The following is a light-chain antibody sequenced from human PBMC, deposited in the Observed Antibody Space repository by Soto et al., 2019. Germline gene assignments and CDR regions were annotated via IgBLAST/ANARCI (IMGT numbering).Light chain of an antibody. Sequence: DIQMTQSPLTLSASMGDRVTITCRASQNINTWLAWYQQKPGRAPRLLIYRGSELESGVPSRFSGSGSGTAFTLTIDSLQPDDFATYYGQQYNGFSATFGGGTKVDI. V-gene: IGKV1-5*03. CDR3: QQYNGFSAT. J-gene: IGKJ4*01. CDR1: QNINTW. CDR2: RGS.